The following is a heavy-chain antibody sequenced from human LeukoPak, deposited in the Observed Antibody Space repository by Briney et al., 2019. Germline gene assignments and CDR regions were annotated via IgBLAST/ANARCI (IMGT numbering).Heavy chain of an antibody. Sequence: GASVKVSCKASGYTFTSYDINWVRQATGQGLEWMGWVNPNSGNTGYARKFQGRVTMTRSTSISTAYMELSSLRSEDTAVYYCARDGLGGTPGYYYYYGMDVWGQGTTVTVSS. CDR1: GYTFTSYD. J-gene: IGHJ6*02. CDR2: VNPNSGNT. V-gene: IGHV1-8*01. CDR3: ARDGLGGTPGYYYYYGMDV. D-gene: IGHD1-1*01.